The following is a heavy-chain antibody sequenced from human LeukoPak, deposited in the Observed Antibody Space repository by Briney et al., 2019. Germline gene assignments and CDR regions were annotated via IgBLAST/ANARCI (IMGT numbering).Heavy chain of an antibody. Sequence: SETLFLTCTVSGGSTSSDYWSWIRQSPGEGLEWVGYVYNSGDTGKNPSLKSRVTILLDTSKNQCSLKLTSVSAADTAVYYGARLKLGAYFDLWGRGTLVTVSS. CDR1: GGSTSSDY. V-gene: IGHV4-59*08. J-gene: IGHJ2*01. D-gene: IGHD3-16*01. CDR2: VYNSGDT. CDR3: ARLKLGAYFDL.